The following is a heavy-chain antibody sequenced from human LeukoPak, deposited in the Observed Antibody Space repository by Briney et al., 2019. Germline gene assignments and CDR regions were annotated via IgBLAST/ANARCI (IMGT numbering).Heavy chain of an antibody. CDR2: IKQDGSEK. D-gene: IGHD3-10*01. CDR1: GFTFSSYW. V-gene: IGHV3-7*01. J-gene: IGHJ6*03. CDR3: ARDSYYYGSGSLNYYYYMDV. Sequence: GGSLRLSCAASGFTFSSYWMSWVRQAPGKGLEWVANIKQDGSEKYYVDSVKGRFTISRDNAKNSLYLQMNSLRAEDTAVYYCARDSYYYGSGSLNYYYYMDVWGKGTTVTISS.